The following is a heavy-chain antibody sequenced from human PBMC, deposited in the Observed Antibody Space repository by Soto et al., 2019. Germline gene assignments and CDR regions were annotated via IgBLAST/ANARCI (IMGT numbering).Heavy chain of an antibody. CDR1: GGSISSYY. Sequence: PSETLSLTCTVSGGSISSYYWSWIRQPPGKGLEWIGYISYSGSTNYNPSLRSRVTISVDTSRNQFSLKLSSVTAADTAMYYCAREKYVSSFDSWGKGSLVKVSS. CDR2: ISYSGST. V-gene: IGHV4-59*01. J-gene: IGHJ4*02. CDR3: AREKYVSSFDS. D-gene: IGHD3-16*01.